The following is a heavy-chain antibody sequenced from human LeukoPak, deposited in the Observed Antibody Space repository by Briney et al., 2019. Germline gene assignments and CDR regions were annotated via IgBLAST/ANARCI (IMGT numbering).Heavy chain of an antibody. CDR1: GYSFTSFW. CDR2: IYPGDSNT. CDR3: ARVLSLRKAVAFDI. J-gene: IGHJ3*02. V-gene: IGHV5-51*01. Sequence: GESLKISCKGSGYSFTSFWIAWVRQMPEKGLEWMGIIYPGDSNTRYSPSFQGHVTISADKSISTAYLQWNSLKASDTAMYYCARVLSLRKAVAFDIWGQGTMVTVSS. D-gene: IGHD5/OR15-5a*01.